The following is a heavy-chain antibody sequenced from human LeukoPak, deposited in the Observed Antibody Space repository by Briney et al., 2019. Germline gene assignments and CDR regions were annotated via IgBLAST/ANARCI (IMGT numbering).Heavy chain of an antibody. V-gene: IGHV7-4-1*02. CDR3: ARVGPPTPTIATAGTGYFQH. CDR1: GYTFTTYA. D-gene: IGHD6-13*01. J-gene: IGHJ1*01. CDR2: INTNTGNP. Sequence: ASVKVSCKASGYTFTTYALNWVRQAPGQGLEWMGWINTNTGNPTYAQGFTGRFVFSLDTSVSTAYLQISSLKAEDTAVYYCARVGPPTPTIATAGTGYFQHWGQGTLVTVSS.